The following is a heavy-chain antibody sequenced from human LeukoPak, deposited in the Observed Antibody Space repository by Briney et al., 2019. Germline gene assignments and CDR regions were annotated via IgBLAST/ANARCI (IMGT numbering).Heavy chain of an antibody. D-gene: IGHD5-18*01. Sequence: GGSLRLSCAASGFTVSSTYMSWVRQAPGKGLEWVSLIYSGGTTYYADSVKGRFTISRDNSKNTLYLQMNSLRAKDTAVYYCASRTESGYTYGYLDFWGQGTLVTVSS. J-gene: IGHJ4*02. CDR3: ASRTESGYTYGYLDF. CDR1: GFTVSSTY. V-gene: IGHV3-53*01. CDR2: IYSGGTT.